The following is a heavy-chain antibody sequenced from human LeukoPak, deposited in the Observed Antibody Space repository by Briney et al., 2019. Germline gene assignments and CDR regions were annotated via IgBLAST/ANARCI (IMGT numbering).Heavy chain of an antibody. D-gene: IGHD1-14*01. J-gene: IGHJ3*02. V-gene: IGHV3-30-3*01. CDR1: GFTFSSYA. CDR3: ARVRVYAFDI. Sequence: GGSLRLSCAASGFTFSSYAMHWVRQAPGKGLEWVAVISYDGSNKYYADSVKGRFTISRDNSKNTLYLQMNSLRADDTAGYYCARVRVYAFDIWGQGTMVTVSS. CDR2: ISYDGSNK.